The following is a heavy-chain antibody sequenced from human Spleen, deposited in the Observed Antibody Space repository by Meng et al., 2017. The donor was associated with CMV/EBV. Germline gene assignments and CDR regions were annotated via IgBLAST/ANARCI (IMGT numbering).Heavy chain of an antibody. V-gene: IGHV4-59*01. Sequence: SETLSLTCTVSGGSISSYFWSWIRQPPGKGLEWIGYVYYSGVTKYNPSLKSRVTISVDTSKNQFSLKLSSVTAADTAVYYCARFWTTRALFDYWGQGTLVTVSS. J-gene: IGHJ4*02. CDR3: ARFWTTRALFDY. CDR1: GGSISSYF. CDR2: VYYSGVT. D-gene: IGHD1-1*01.